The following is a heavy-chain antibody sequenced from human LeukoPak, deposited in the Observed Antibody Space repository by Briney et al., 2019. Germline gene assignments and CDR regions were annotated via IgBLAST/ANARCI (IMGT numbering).Heavy chain of an antibody. D-gene: IGHD1-26*01. Sequence: QPGGSLRLSCAASGFTFSSYSMNWVRQAPGKGLEWVSYISSSSSTIYYADSVKGRFTISRDNSKNTLYLQMNSLRAEDTAVYYCAKDREWELNSPPFDYWGQGTLVTVSS. CDR3: AKDREWELNSPPFDY. V-gene: IGHV3-48*01. CDR1: GFTFSSYS. J-gene: IGHJ4*02. CDR2: ISSSSSTI.